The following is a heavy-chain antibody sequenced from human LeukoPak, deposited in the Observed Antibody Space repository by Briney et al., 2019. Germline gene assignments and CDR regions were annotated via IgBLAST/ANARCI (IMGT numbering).Heavy chain of an antibody. CDR2: ISGSGGST. CDR1: GFTFSSYA. V-gene: IGHV3-23*01. J-gene: IGHJ4*02. D-gene: IGHD6-13*01. CDR3: AKGKSSSWYYFDY. Sequence: GGSLRLSCVASGFTFSSYAMSWVRQAPGKGLEWVSAISGSGGSTYYADSVKGRFTISRDNSKNTLYLQMNSLRAEDTAVYYCAKGKSSSWYYFDYWGQGTLVTVSS.